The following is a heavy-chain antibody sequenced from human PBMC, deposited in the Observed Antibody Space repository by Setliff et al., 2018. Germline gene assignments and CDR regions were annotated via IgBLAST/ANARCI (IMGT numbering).Heavy chain of an antibody. CDR3: ASSSGGNYEAYFDY. D-gene: IGHD2-15*01. J-gene: IGHJ4*02. CDR1: GFSIGDYG. V-gene: IGHV3-48*01. CDR2: IYSGTI. Sequence: GGSLRLSCVVSGFSIGDYGMHWVRQAPGKGLEWVSYIYSGTIYYANSVKGRFSISRDNSQNTLYLQMNSLSPEDTALYYCASSSGGNYEAYFDYWGQGTLGTVSS.